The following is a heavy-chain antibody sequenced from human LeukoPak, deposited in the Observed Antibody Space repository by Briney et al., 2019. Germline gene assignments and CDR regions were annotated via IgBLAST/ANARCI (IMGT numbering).Heavy chain of an antibody. Sequence: GGSLRLSCAASGFTFDDYAMHWVRQAPGKGLEWVSGISWNSGSIGYADSVKGRFTISRDNAKNSLYLQMNSLRAEDTALYYCARDRYYDSSGYYRSPKYYYYGMDVWGQGTTVTVSS. CDR2: ISWNSGSI. D-gene: IGHD3-22*01. CDR3: ARDRYYDSSGYYRSPKYYYYGMDV. V-gene: IGHV3-9*01. CDR1: GFTFDDYA. J-gene: IGHJ6*02.